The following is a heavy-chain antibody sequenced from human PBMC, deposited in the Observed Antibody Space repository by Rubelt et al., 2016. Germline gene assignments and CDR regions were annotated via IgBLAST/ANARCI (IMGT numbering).Heavy chain of an antibody. D-gene: IGHD4-17*01. Sequence: GWVTRINSDGSSTTYADSVKGRFTISRDNAKNTVYLQMNSLRVEDTAVYYCVRGLGTATVTPLAYWDQGSLVTVSS. V-gene: IGHV3-74*01. J-gene: IGHJ4*02. CDR3: VRGLGTATVTPLAY. CDR2: INSDGSST.